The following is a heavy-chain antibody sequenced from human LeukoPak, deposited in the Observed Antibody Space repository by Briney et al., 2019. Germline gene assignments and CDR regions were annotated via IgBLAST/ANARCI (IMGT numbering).Heavy chain of an antibody. D-gene: IGHD2-2*01. V-gene: IGHV4-59*12. Sequence: SETLSLTCTVSGGSISSYYWSWIRQPPGKGLEWIGEIYHSGSTNYNPSLKSRVTISVDKSKNQFSLTLSTVTAADTAVYYCAGESSSTTTWGQGTLVTVSS. CDR1: GGSISSYY. CDR3: AGESSSTTT. J-gene: IGHJ5*02. CDR2: IYHSGST.